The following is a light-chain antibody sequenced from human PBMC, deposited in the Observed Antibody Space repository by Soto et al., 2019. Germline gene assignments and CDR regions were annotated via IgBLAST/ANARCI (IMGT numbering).Light chain of an antibody. CDR3: QQRNNWPNT. V-gene: IGKV3-11*01. CDR2: DAS. Sequence: EIVLTQSPATLSLSPGERATLSCRASQRLSSYLAWYQQKPGQAPRLLIYDASNRTTGVPARFSGSGSGTDFTLTISILEPEDVAVYYCQQRNNWPNTFGQGTKLEIK. CDR1: QRLSSY. J-gene: IGKJ2*01.